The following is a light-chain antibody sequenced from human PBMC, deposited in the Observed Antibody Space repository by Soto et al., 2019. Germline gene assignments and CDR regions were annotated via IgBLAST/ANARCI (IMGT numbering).Light chain of an antibody. V-gene: IGKV3-20*01. J-gene: IGKJ4*01. Sequence: EIVLTQSPGTLSLSPGERATLSCRASQSVTSNYLAWYQQKPGQPPRLLICGASSRASGIPHRFSGSGSGTDFTLTISRLEPEAFAVYYCQQYGTSVTFGGGTKVEIK. CDR1: QSVTSNY. CDR3: QQYGTSVT. CDR2: GAS.